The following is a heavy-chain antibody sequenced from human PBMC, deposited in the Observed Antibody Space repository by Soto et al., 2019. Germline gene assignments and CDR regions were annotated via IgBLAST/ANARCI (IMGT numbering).Heavy chain of an antibody. J-gene: IGHJ4*02. CDR1: GGRFNSYA. Sequence: ASVKVSCKASGGRFNSYAMRWVQQAPGQGLEWMGGIIPIFGTANYAQKFQGRVTITADESTSTAYMELSSLRSEDTAVYYCASDRSSWYCCFNYCGRVNLITGS. V-gene: IGHV1-69*13. CDR2: IIPIFGTA. CDR3: ASDRSSWYCCFNY. D-gene: IGHD6-13*01.